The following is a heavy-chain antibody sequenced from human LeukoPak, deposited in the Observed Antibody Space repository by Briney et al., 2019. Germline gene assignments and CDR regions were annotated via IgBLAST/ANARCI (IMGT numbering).Heavy chain of an antibody. J-gene: IGHJ4*02. CDR1: GFAFSSYA. CDR2: ISDSGGST. V-gene: IGHV3-23*01. D-gene: IGHD3-22*01. CDR3: ATTYYYDSSGY. Sequence: GGSLRLSCAASGFAFSSYAMSWVRQAPGKGLEWVSAISDSGGSTYYADSVKGRFTISRDNFKNTLYLRMNSLRAEDTAVYYCATTYYYDSSGYWGQGTLVTVSS.